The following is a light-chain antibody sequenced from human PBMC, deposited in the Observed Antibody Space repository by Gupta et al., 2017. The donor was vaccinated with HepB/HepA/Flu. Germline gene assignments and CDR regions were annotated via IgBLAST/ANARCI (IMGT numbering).Light chain of an antibody. CDR1: DIGLKS. CDR3: HVWDSVRKDIYVI. Sequence: SSTLTQPPAVSVAPGQPATLTCRGNDIGLKSVHWYQRAPGKAPRLGIVDDSDRPAGIPERFSGSNSGNTATLTISRVEAGDEADDDCHVWDSVRKDIYVIFGGGTKLTVL. CDR2: DDS. V-gene: IGLV3-21*02. J-gene: IGLJ2*01.